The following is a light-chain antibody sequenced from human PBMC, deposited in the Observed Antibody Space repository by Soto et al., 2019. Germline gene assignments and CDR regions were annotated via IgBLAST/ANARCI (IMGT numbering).Light chain of an antibody. Sequence: DIPMTQSPSTLSASVGDRVTITCRASQSISSWLAWYQQKPGKAPQRLIYKASTLESWIPSRFSGGGSGTEFTLTISSLQPDDFATYYCQRYDIFSLAFGGGTKVEVK. J-gene: IGKJ4*01. V-gene: IGKV1-5*03. CDR1: QSISSW. CDR3: QRYDIFSLA. CDR2: KAS.